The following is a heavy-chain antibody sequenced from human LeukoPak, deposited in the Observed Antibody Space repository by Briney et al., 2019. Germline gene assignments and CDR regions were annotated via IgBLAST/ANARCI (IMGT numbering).Heavy chain of an antibody. J-gene: IGHJ6*02. CDR3: ARHSQYCSGGSCYGGDYYYYYGMDV. CDR1: GGSISSYY. V-gene: IGHV4-59*08. CDR2: IYNNGST. D-gene: IGHD2-15*01. Sequence: SETLSLTCTVSGGSISSYYWSWIRQPPGQGQGWIGFIYNNGSTNTNPSLKRRVTISVDTSKSQFSLKLSSVTAADTAVYYCARHSQYCSGGSCYGGDYYYYYGMDVWGQGTTVTVSS.